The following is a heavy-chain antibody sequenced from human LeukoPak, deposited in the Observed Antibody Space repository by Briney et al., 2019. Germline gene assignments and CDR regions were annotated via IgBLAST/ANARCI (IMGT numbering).Heavy chain of an antibody. D-gene: IGHD1-26*01. CDR3: ARDVGSDEKDY. Sequence: ASVKVSCKASGYTFTSYYMHWVRQAPGQGLEWMGIINPSGGSTSYAQKFQGRVTMTRDMSTSTVYMELSSLRSEDTAVYYCARDVGSDEKDYWGQGTLVTVSS. CDR2: INPSGGST. V-gene: IGHV1-46*01. CDR1: GYTFTSYY. J-gene: IGHJ4*02.